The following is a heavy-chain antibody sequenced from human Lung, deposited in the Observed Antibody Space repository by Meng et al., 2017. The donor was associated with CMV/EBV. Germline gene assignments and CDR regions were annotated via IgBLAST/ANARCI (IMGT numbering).Heavy chain of an antibody. Sequence: GESLKISCTASGFTFRNYGVHWVRQAPGKGLEWVAFIWSNGGTKFYADSVDGRFTISSDNSRNVVYLQMDSLRAGDTAIYYCARDSIGWYFDYWGPGALVTVYS. D-gene: IGHD6-25*01. J-gene: IGHJ4*01. CDR3: ARDSIGWYFDY. CDR2: IWSNGGTK. V-gene: IGHV3-30*02. CDR1: GFTFRNYG.